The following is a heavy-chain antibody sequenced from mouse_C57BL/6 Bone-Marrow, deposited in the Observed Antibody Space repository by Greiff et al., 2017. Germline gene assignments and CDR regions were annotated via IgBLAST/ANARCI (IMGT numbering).Heavy chain of an antibody. Sequence: QVQLQQPGAELVKPGASVKLSCKASGYTFTSYWMHWVKQRPGQGLEWIGMIHPNSGSTNYNEKFKSKATLTVDKSSSTAYMQLSSLTSEDSAVYYCARSGTTVVYWYFDVWGTGTTVTVAS. CDR1: GYTFTSYW. J-gene: IGHJ1*03. D-gene: IGHD1-1*01. CDR3: ARSGTTVVYWYFDV. V-gene: IGHV1-64*01. CDR2: IHPNSGST.